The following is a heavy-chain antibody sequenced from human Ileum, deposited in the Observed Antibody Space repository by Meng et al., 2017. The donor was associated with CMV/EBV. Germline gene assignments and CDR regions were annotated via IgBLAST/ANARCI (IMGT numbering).Heavy chain of an antibody. CDR1: GFTFSSYA. CDR3: ARGRMTFVGLIANPLDY. J-gene: IGHJ4*02. V-gene: IGHV3-30*04. Sequence: GGSLRLSCAASGFTFSSYAMYWVRQAPGKGLEWVAVISYDGSSKYYADSVKGRFIISRDNFKNTLSLQMNSLRVEDTAVYYCARGRMTFVGLIANPLDYWGQGKLVTVSS. CDR2: ISYDGSSK. D-gene: IGHD3-16*02.